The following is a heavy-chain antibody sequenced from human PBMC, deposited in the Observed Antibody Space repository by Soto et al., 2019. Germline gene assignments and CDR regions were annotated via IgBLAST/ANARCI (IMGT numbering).Heavy chain of an antibody. D-gene: IGHD1-1*01. CDR3: AKNNEYHYYGALDV. CDR2: IRGGGTST. V-gene: IGHV3-23*01. J-gene: IGHJ6*02. CDR1: GFAFSTFA. Sequence: EVQLLESGGDLVQPGGSLRLSCAASGFAFSTFAMSWVRQAPGKGLEWVSTIRGGGTSTYYADSVKGRFTISRDDSKSMQYLQMNSLRADDTAIYYCAKNNEYHYYGALDVWGQGTTVTASS.